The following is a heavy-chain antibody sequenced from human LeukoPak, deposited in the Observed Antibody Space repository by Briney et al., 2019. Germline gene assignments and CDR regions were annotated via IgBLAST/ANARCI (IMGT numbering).Heavy chain of an antibody. D-gene: IGHD6-13*01. CDR1: GFTVSSNY. CDR2: IYSGGST. J-gene: IGHJ3*02. Sequence: GGSLRLSCAASGFTVSSNYMSWVRQAPGKGLEWVSVIYSGGSTYYADSVKGRFTISRDNSKNTLYLQMNSLRAEDTAVYYCARGGYSSSWYGNGAFDIWGQGTMVTVSS. CDR3: ARGGYSSSWYGNGAFDI. V-gene: IGHV3-66*02.